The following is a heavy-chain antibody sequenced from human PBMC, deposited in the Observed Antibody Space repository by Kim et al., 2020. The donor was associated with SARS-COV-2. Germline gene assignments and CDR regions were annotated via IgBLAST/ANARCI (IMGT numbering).Heavy chain of an antibody. J-gene: IGHJ3*02. CDR3: AKGRTSGSGSVDVFDI. CDR1: GFNFSGHA. V-gene: IGHV3-30*04. Sequence: GGSLRLSCAASGFNFSGHAMHWVRQAPGKGLEWVAFVSYDGMNKNNADSVKGRVTVSRNNSRRTLFLQMSRLTSEDTAVYYCAKGRTSGSGSVDVFDIWGQGTIVPV. CDR2: VSYDGMNK. D-gene: IGHD3-10*01.